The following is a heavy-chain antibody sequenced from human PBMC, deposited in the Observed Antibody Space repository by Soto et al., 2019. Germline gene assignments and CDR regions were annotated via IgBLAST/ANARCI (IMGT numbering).Heavy chain of an antibody. V-gene: IGHV3-23*01. J-gene: IGHJ4*02. D-gene: IGHD3-22*01. Sequence: GGSLRLSCAASGFSLRDHALSWVRQAAGGGLEWVSGISGSEDRTNYADFVRGRFIISKDRAKNTLYLDMSGLRVDDTAVYYCAKHLIGGRLQSPFDLWGQGTQVTVSS. CDR2: ISGSEDRT. CDR1: GFSLRDHA. CDR3: AKHLIGGRLQSPFDL.